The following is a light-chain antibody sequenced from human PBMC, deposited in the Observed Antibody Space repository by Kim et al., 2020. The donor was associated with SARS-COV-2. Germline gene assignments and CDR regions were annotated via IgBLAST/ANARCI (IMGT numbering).Light chain of an antibody. CDR2: DAS. J-gene: IGKJ5*01. CDR3: QQRYNWPPT. V-gene: IGKV3-11*01. Sequence: EIVLTQSPATLSLSPGERATLSCRASQSVGSYLAWYQLKPGQAPRLLIYDASNRATGIPARFSGSGSGTDFTLTISSLESEDFAVYYCQQRYNWPPTFVQGTRLEIK. CDR1: QSVGSY.